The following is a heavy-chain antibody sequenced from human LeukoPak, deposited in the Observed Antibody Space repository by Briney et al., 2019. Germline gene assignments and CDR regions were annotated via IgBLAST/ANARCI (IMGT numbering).Heavy chain of an antibody. J-gene: IGHJ6*03. CDR2: IYHSGST. CDR1: GYSISSGYY. D-gene: IGHD6-6*01. V-gene: IGHV4-38-2*01. CDR3: ARRAEQLVRLDYYYYMDV. Sequence: SETLSLTCAVSGYSISSGYYWGWIRQPPGKGLEWIGSIYHSGSTYYNPSLKSRVTISVDTSKNQFSLKLSSVTAADTAVYYRARRAEQLVRLDYYYYMDVWGKGTTVTVSS.